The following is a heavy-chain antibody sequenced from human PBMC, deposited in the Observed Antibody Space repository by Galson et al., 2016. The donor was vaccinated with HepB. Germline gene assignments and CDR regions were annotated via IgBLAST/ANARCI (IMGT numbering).Heavy chain of an antibody. CDR3: ARIFTGYDSYFDY. V-gene: IGHV5-51*01. CDR2: IYPGDSDT. Sequence: QSGAEVKKPGQSLQISCKGSEYSFTRHWIAWVRQVPGKGLEWMGIIYPGDSDTRYSPSFQGQVTISVDKSISTAYLQWSSLKASDTAIYYCARIFTGYDSYFDYWGQGTLVTVSS. J-gene: IGHJ4*02. CDR1: EYSFTRHW. D-gene: IGHD5-12*01.